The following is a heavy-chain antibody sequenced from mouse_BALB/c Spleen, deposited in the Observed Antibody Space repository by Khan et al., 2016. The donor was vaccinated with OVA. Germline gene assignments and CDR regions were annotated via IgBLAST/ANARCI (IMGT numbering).Heavy chain of an antibody. CDR3: ARQNYYGYALDY. CDR2: ISYSGST. CDR1: GYSITSNYA. J-gene: IGHJ4*01. D-gene: IGHD1-1*01. V-gene: IGHV3-2*02. Sequence: EVQLQESGPGLVKPSQSLSLTCTVTGYSITSNYAWSWIRQFPGNKLEWMGYISYSGSTNYNPSLKSRTPVTRDTSENQFFLQLNSVTTEDTATYYCARQNYYGYALDYWGQGTSVTVSS.